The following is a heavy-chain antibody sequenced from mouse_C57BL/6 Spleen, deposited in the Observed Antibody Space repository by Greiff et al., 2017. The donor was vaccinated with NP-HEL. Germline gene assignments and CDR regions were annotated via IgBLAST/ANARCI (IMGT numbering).Heavy chain of an antibody. CDR1: GYAFSSYW. V-gene: IGHV1-80*01. CDR2: IYPGDGDT. J-gene: IGHJ4*01. Sequence: VQLQQSGAELVKPGASVKISCKASGYAFSSYWMNWVKQRPGKGLEWIGQIYPGDGDTNYNGKFKGKATLTADKSSSTAYMQLSSLTSEDSAVYFCAREPRLVATDAMDYWGQGTSVTVAS. CDR3: AREPRLVATDAMDY. D-gene: IGHD1-1*01.